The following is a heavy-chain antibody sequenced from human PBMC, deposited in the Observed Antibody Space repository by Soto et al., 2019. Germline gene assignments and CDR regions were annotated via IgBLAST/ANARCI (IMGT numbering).Heavy chain of an antibody. V-gene: IGHV1-69*01. CDR3: ARDKAAAGTSLLYYFDS. CDR2: IIPIFGTA. D-gene: IGHD6-13*01. Sequence: QVQLVQSGAEVKKPGSSVKVSCKASGGTFSSYAISWVRQAPGQGLEWMGGIIPIFGTANYAQKFQGRVTITADESTSTAYMELSSLRSEDTAVYYCARDKAAAGTSLLYYFDSWGQGTLVTGSS. J-gene: IGHJ4*02. CDR1: GGTFSSYA.